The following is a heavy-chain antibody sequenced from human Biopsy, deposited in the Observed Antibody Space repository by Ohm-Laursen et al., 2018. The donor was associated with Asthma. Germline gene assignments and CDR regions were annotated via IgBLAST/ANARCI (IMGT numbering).Heavy chain of an antibody. Sequence: PVKASCKTSGYTFNSAGITWVRQAPGQGLEWMGWISVYNDNTKVAQKLQDRVTMTTDTSTSTAYMELRSLRSDDTAVYFCARAVDYSHYYGIDVWGQGTTVTVS. D-gene: IGHD3-10*01. CDR1: GYTFNSAG. CDR3: ARAVDYSHYYGIDV. V-gene: IGHV1-18*01. CDR2: ISVYNDNT. J-gene: IGHJ6*02.